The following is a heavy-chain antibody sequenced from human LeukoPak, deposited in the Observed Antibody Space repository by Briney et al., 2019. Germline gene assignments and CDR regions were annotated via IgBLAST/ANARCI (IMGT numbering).Heavy chain of an antibody. CDR1: GFTFSWHG. CDR2: INVDGTQK. V-gene: IGHV3-33*03. Sequence: GGSLRLSCAASGFTFSWHGYHWVRQAPGKGLEWAATINVDGTQKYYGDSVRGRFTVSRDNSKNTVYLQMDNLRPEDTAVYYCLVVLVPAAFWHFDSWVRGTQVTVSS. CDR3: LVVLVPAAFWHFDS. D-gene: IGHD2-2*01. J-gene: IGHJ2*01.